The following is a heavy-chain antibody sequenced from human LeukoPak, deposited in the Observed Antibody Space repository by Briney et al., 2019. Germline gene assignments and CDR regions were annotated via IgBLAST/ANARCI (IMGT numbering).Heavy chain of an antibody. CDR1: GFTFSSYS. CDR2: ISSSSSYI. J-gene: IGHJ4*02. CDR3: ASSSWRGNYFDY. Sequence: GGSLRLSWAASGFTFSSYSMNWVRQAPGKGLEWVSSISSSSSYIYYADSVKGRFTISRDNAKNSLYLQMNSLRAEDTAVYYCASSSWRGNYFDYWGQGTLVTVSS. D-gene: IGHD6-13*01. V-gene: IGHV3-21*01.